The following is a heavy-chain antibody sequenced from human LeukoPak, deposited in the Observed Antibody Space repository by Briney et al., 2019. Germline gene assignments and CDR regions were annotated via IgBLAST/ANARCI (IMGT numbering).Heavy chain of an antibody. CDR1: GGSFSGYY. CDR2: INHSGST. V-gene: IGHV4-34*01. J-gene: IGHJ4*02. D-gene: IGHD3-22*01. CDR3: ASLRPPKYYYDSSGNPPLDY. Sequence: PSETLSLTCAVYGGSFSGYYWSWIRQPPGKGLEWIGEINHSGSTNYNPSLKSRVTISVDTSKNQFSLKLSSVTAADTAVYYCASLRPPKYYYDSSGNPPLDYWGQGTLVTVSS.